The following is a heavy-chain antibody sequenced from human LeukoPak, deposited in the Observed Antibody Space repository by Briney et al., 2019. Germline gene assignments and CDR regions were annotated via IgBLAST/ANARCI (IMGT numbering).Heavy chain of an antibody. CDR3: ARAIRRVFFGVVISFYFDY. V-gene: IGHV3-9*01. CDR1: GFTFSNYA. D-gene: IGHD3-3*01. Sequence: PGGSLRLSCVVPGFTFSNYALSWVRQAPGKGLEWVSGISWNSGSIGYADSVKGRFTISRDNAKNSLYLQMNSLRAEDTAVYYCARAIRRVFFGVVISFYFDYWGQGTLVTVSS. J-gene: IGHJ4*02. CDR2: ISWNSGSI.